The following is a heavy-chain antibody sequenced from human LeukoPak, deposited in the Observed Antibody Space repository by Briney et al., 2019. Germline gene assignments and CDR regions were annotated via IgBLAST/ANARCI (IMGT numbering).Heavy chain of an antibody. J-gene: IGHJ3*02. V-gene: IGHV3-7*01. CDR1: GFTFSGYW. CDR3: ATDSFDI. CDR2: IKQDGSEK. Sequence: GGSLRLSCVASGFTFSGYWMSWVRQAPGKGLEWVANIKQDGSEKYFVDSVKGRFTISRDNARNSLYLQMNSLRDEDTAVYYCATDSFDIWGQGTMVTVSS.